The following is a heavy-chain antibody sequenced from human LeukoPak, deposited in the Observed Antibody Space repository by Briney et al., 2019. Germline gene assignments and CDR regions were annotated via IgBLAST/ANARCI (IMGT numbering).Heavy chain of an antibody. Sequence: GGSLRLSCAASGFTFSSDSMNWVRQAPGKGLEWVSSISSSSSYIYYADSVKGRFTISRDNAKNSLYLQMNSLRAEDTAVYYCARDYTYDSSGYYYVGAFDIWGQGTMVTVSS. J-gene: IGHJ3*02. CDR3: ARDYTYDSSGYYYVGAFDI. D-gene: IGHD3-22*01. CDR2: ISSSSSYI. CDR1: GFTFSSDS. V-gene: IGHV3-21*01.